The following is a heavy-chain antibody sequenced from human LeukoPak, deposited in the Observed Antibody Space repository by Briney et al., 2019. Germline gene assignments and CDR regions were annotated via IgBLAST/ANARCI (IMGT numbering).Heavy chain of an antibody. D-gene: IGHD3-3*01. V-gene: IGHV4-34*01. CDR1: SRSFSGYY. Sequence: DPLTLTCGVCSRSFSGYYARGIRQPPGKGLEWIGDINDRAGTKYNPSLKRRVTISVDKSKNQTSLQRGSPTASDAARVYCASLWARFYFPPYLDVWGKGTTVTVSS. CDR2: INDRAGT. J-gene: IGHJ6*03. CDR3: ASLWARFYFPPYLDV.